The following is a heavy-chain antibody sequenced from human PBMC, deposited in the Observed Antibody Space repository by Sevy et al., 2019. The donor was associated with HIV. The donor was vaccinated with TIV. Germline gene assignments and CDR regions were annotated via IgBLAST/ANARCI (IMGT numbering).Heavy chain of an antibody. V-gene: IGHV3-74*01. CDR3: AREPPVTMIVVGGAFDI. D-gene: IGHD3-22*01. J-gene: IGHJ3*02. CDR2: INRDWSST. CDR1: GFTFSSYW. Sequence: GGSLRLSCAASGFTFSSYWMHWVRQAPGKGLVWVSRINRDWSSTSYADSVKGRLTISRDNAKNTLYLQMNSLRAEDTAVYYCAREPPVTMIVVGGAFDIWGQGTMVTVSS.